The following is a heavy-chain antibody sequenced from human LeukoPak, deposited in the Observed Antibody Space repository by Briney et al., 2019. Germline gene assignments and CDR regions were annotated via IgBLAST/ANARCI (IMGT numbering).Heavy chain of an antibody. CDR1: GFTFSSYA. V-gene: IGHV3-23*01. J-gene: IGHJ4*02. D-gene: IGHD6-13*01. CDR3: AKRYGISWYADY. CDR2: ISGSGAST. Sequence: GGSLRLSCAASGFTFSSYAMSWVRQAPGKGLEWVSVISGSGASTYYADSVKGRFTISRDNSKSTLYLQMNSLRAEDTAVYYCAKRYGISWYADYWGQGAPVTVSS.